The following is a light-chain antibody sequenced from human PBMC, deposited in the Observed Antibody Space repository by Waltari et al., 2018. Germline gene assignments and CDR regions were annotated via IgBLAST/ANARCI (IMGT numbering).Light chain of an antibody. J-gene: IGLJ1*01. V-gene: IGLV3-25*03. CDR3: QSEDSSTDYYV. Sequence: SYDLTQPPSVSVSPGQTARITCFGNPLPEKHAYWYQQMPGQAPVLVIYKDTERPSGIPARFSGSRSGTAVTLTISEVQAEDEADYYCQSEDSSTDYYVFGTGTKVTVL. CDR2: KDT. CDR1: PLPEKH.